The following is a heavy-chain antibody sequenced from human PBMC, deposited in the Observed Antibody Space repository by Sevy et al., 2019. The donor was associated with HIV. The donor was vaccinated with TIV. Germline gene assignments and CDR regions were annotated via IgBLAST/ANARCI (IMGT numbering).Heavy chain of an antibody. Sequence: GGSLRLSSAASGFTFSSYAMNWVRQAPGKGLEWVSSISSSSSHIYAADSLKGRFTISRDNAKNSLFLQMNSLRAEDTAIYYCARVAADDPDFYYYGMDVWGQGTTVTVSS. CDR3: ARVAADDPDFYYYGMDV. D-gene: IGHD6-13*01. CDR1: GFTFSSYA. J-gene: IGHJ6*02. V-gene: IGHV3-21*01. CDR2: ISSSSSHI.